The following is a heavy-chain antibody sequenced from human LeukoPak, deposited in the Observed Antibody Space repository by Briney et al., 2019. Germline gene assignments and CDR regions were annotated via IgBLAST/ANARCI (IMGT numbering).Heavy chain of an antibody. CDR2: ISGSGGST. Sequence: GGSLRLSCAGSGFTFSTYAMDWVRQAPGKGLEWVSAISGSGGSTYYADSVRGRFTISRDNSKNTLCLQMNSLRAEDTAVYYCATTRYDAFDIWGQGTMVTVSS. J-gene: IGHJ3*02. V-gene: IGHV3-23*01. CDR1: GFTFSTYA. D-gene: IGHD4-17*01. CDR3: ATTRYDAFDI.